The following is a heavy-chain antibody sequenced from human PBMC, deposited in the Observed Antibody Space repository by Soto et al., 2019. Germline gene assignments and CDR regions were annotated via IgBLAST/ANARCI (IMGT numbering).Heavy chain of an antibody. CDR2: IYGDGSDT. CDR1: GLTFSTYW. Sequence: EVQLVESGGGLVQPGGSLRLSCVASGLTFSTYWMHWVRQAPGKGLVWVSLIYGDGSDTKYAGSVKGRFTISRDNAKNTLYLQMDSLRDEDTAVYYCARDHGGSTWFVGIYYYFGVDVWGQGTTVTVSS. J-gene: IGHJ6*02. V-gene: IGHV3-74*03. CDR3: ARDHGGSTWFVGIYYYFGVDV. D-gene: IGHD6-13*01.